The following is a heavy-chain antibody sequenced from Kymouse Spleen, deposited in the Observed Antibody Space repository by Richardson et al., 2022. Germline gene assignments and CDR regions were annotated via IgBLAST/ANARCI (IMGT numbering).Heavy chain of an antibody. V-gene: IGHV3-33*01. D-gene: IGHD2-8*01. CDR1: GFTFSSYG. J-gene: IGHJ4*02. CDR3: ARDPHYCTNGVCGFDY. Sequence: QVQLVESGGGVVQPGRSLRLSCAASGFTFSSYGMHWVRQAPGKGLEWVAVIWYDGSNKYYADSVKGRFTISRDNSKNTLYLQMNSLRAEDTAVYYCARDPHYCTNGVCGFDYWGQGTLVTVSS. CDR2: IWYDGSNK.